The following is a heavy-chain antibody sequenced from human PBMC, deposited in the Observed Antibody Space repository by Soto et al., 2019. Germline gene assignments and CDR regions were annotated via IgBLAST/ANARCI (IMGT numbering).Heavy chain of an antibody. D-gene: IGHD2-15*01. CDR2: INSDGSST. CDR1: GFTFSSYW. V-gene: IGHV3-74*01. Sequence: EVQLVESGGGLVQPGGSLRVSCAASGFTFSSYWMHWVRQAPGKGLVWVSRINSDGSSTNYADSVKGRFTISRDNAKNTLYLQMNSLRADDTAVYYCARVPYCSGCSCYSWFDPWGQGTLVTVSS. J-gene: IGHJ5*02. CDR3: ARVPYCSGCSCYSWFDP.